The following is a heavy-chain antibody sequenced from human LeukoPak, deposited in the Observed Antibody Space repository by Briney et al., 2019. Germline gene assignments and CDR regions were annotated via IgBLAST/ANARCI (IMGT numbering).Heavy chain of an antibody. CDR3: ARGPDYDILTGYYGNYYFDY. V-gene: IGHV4-59*12. CDR2: IYYSGST. D-gene: IGHD3-9*01. CDR1: GGPISSYY. Sequence: SETLSLTCTVSGGPISSYYWSWIRQPPGKGLEWIGYIYYSGSTNYNPSLKSRVTISVDTSKNQFSLKLSSVTAADTAVYYCARGPDYDILTGYYGNYYFDYWGQGTLVTVSS. J-gene: IGHJ4*02.